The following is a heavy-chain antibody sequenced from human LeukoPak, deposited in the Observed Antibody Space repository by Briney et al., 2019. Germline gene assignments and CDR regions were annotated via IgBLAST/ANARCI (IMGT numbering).Heavy chain of an antibody. J-gene: IGHJ3*02. CDR1: GCTFSSYG. Sequence: GGSLRLSCAASGCTFSSYGMDWVRQAPGKGLEWVAFIRYDGSNKYYADSVKGRFTISRDNSKNTLYLQMNSLRAEDTAVYYCAKEITGAPYAFDIWGQGTMVTVSS. V-gene: IGHV3-30*02. CDR3: AKEITGAPYAFDI. D-gene: IGHD7-27*01. CDR2: IRYDGSNK.